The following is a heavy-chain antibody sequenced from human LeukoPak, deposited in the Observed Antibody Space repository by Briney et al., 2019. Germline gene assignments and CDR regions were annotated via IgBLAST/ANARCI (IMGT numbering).Heavy chain of an antibody. CDR2: INAGTGNT. Sequence: ASVKVSCKASGYTFPNYAMHWVRQAPGRRLEWMAWINAGTGNTKYSQKFQGRVTITRDTSASTAYMELSSLRSEDTAVYYCARASQLRYFDWLFPDYWGQGTLVTVSS. J-gene: IGHJ4*02. CDR3: ARASQLRYFDWLFPDY. D-gene: IGHD3-9*01. V-gene: IGHV1-3*01. CDR1: GYTFPNYA.